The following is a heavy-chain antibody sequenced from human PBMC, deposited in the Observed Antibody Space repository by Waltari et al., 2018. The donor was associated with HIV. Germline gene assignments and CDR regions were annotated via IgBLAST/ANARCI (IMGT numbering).Heavy chain of an antibody. D-gene: IGHD3-22*01. CDR1: GGSISSSSYY. V-gene: IGHV4-39*01. Sequence: QLQLQESGPGLVKPSETLSPTCTVSGGSISSSSYYWGWIRQPPGKGLEWIGNIYYSGSTYYSPSLKSRVTMSVDTSKNQFSLKLSSVTAADTAVYYCARLEIDNSGYYYDDHWGQGTLVTVSS. CDR2: IYYSGST. CDR3: ARLEIDNSGYYYDDH. J-gene: IGHJ4*02.